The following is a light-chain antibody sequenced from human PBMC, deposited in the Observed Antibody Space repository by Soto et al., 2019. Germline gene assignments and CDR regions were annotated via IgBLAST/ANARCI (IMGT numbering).Light chain of an antibody. Sequence: QSALTQPASVSGSPGQSITISCTGTSSDVGGSNYVSWYQQYSGKAPKLMIYDVRNRPSGVSNRFSGSKSGNTASLTISGLQAEDEADYYCCSSTSNSPDVFGTGTKVTVL. V-gene: IGLV2-14*01. CDR1: SSDVGGSNY. CDR3: CSSTSNSPDV. CDR2: DVR. J-gene: IGLJ1*01.